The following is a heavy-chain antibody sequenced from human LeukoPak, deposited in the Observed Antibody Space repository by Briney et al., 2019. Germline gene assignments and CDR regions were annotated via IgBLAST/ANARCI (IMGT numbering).Heavy chain of an antibody. CDR1: GYTFTDLC. D-gene: IGHD6-19*01. V-gene: IGHV1-18*01. Sequence: GASVNVSCKASGYTFTDLCIRWVRQAPGRGLEGMGWISAYNGKTNYAQKFQERVIMTTDTSTSIDYMELRRLRSDDTAVYSCARPLLDCSSGRCYINYAFDMWGQGTMVTVSS. J-gene: IGHJ3*02. CDR2: ISAYNGKT. CDR3: ARPLLDCSSGRCYINYAFDM.